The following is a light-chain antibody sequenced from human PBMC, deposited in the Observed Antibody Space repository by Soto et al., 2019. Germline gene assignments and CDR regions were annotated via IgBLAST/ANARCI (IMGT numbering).Light chain of an antibody. V-gene: IGKV1-39*01. CDR3: QQSYTTPWT. CDR2: AAS. J-gene: IGKJ1*01. Sequence: DIHMTQSPSSLSASVGHRVTISCRPSQSISSFLNWYQQKPGKAPHLLIYAASTLRYGVPSRFRGSESGTEFTLTISSLQPEDFATYFCQQSYTTPWTFGQGTKVEIK. CDR1: QSISSF.